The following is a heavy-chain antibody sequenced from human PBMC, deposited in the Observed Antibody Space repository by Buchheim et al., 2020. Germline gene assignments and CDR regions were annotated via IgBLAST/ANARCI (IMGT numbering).Heavy chain of an antibody. D-gene: IGHD3-22*01. J-gene: IGHJ6*02. CDR2: INPNSGGT. Sequence: QVQLVQSGAEVKKPGASVKVSCKASGYTFTGYYMHWVRQAPGQGLEWMGWINPNSGGTNYAQKFQGWVTMTRDTSISTAYMELSRLRSDDTAVYYCARDRALSYYDSSGYHPYYYYCYGIDVWGQGTT. CDR1: GYTFTGYY. CDR3: ARDRALSYYDSSGYHPYYYYCYGIDV. V-gene: IGHV1-2*04.